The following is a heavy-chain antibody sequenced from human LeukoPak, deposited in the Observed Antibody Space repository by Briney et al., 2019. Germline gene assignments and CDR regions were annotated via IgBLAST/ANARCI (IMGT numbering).Heavy chain of an antibody. V-gene: IGHV3-21*01. CDR3: ARGGICRSGGSCYSSIDY. J-gene: IGHJ4*02. Sequence: GGSLRLSCAASGFTFSSNSMNWVRLAPGKGLEWVALISSDTTHTFYGDSVKGRFTISRDNGKNSVSLQMDSLRVEDTAMYYCARGGICRSGGSCYSSIDYWGQGTLVTVSS. D-gene: IGHD2-15*01. CDR1: GFTFSSNS. CDR2: ISSDTTHT.